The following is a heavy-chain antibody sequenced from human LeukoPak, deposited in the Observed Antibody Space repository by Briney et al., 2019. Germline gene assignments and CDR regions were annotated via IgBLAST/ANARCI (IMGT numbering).Heavy chain of an antibody. CDR3: AKRGVVIRVILVGFHKEAYYFDS. V-gene: IGHV3-23*01. CDR2: ISGSGGST. Sequence: PGGSLRLSCAVSGITLSNYGMSWVHQTPRKGLEWVAGISGSGGSTSYADSVKGRFTISRDNPKNTLYLEMNSLRAEDTAVYFCAKRGVVIRVILVGFHKEAYYFDSWGQGTLVTVSS. D-gene: IGHD3-22*01. J-gene: IGHJ4*02. CDR1: GITLSNYG.